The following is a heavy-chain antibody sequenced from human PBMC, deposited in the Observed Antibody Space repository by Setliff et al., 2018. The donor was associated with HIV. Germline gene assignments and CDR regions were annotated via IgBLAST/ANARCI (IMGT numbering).Heavy chain of an antibody. J-gene: IGHJ3*02. CDR1: GGSISRDNYY. CDR3: ARAPPGIQNDAFDI. V-gene: IGHV4-61*09. Sequence: LTCTVSGGSISRDNYYWTWIRQSAGKGLEWIGHIYTNGYTNYNPSLKSRVTISFDTSQNQFSLKLSSVTAADTAVFYCARAPPGIQNDAFDIWGQGQWSPSPQ. CDR2: IYTNGYT.